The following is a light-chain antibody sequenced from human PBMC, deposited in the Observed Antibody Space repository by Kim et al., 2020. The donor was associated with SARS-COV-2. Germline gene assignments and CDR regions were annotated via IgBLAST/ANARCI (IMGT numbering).Light chain of an antibody. CDR1: QSISNY. CDR3: QQGSSRPLT. Sequence: LSPGERATLSCRASQSISNYLSWYQQRPGQTPRLLIYDASNRATGIPARFSGSGSGTDFTLTIGSLEPEDFAVYYCQQGSSRPLTFGQGTRLEI. CDR2: DAS. J-gene: IGKJ5*01. V-gene: IGKV3-11*01.